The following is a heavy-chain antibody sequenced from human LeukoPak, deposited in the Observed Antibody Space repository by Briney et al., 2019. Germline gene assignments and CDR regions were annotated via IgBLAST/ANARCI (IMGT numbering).Heavy chain of an antibody. J-gene: IGHJ4*02. V-gene: IGHV1-8*01. CDR3: AIKRRYYSDSSGYYSPLDH. Sequence: GASVKVSCKASRYTFTSSDFNWVRQATGQGLEWMGWMNPNSGNTAYAQKFQGRVTMTRNTSISTVYMELSSLTSEDTAVYYCAIKRRYYSDSSGYYSPLDHWGQGTLVTVSS. CDR2: MNPNSGNT. CDR1: RYTFTSSD. D-gene: IGHD3-22*01.